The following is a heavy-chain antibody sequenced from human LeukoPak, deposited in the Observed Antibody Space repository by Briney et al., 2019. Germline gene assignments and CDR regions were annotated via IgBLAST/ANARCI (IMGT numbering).Heavy chain of an antibody. CDR1: GASISSYY. CDR2: MYYSGST. Sequence: SETLSLTCTVSGASISSYYWSWIRQPPGQGLEWIGYMYYSGSTNYNPSLKRRVSISVDTSKNQFSLNLRSVTAADTAVYYCARGAYCGGDCYSYPHDAFDIWGQGTMVTVSP. V-gene: IGHV4-59*01. CDR3: ARGAYCGGDCYSYPHDAFDI. J-gene: IGHJ3*02. D-gene: IGHD2-21*02.